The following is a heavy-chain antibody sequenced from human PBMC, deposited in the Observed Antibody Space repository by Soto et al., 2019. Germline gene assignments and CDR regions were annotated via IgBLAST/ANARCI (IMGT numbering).Heavy chain of an antibody. CDR3: ASALRDGYNYVGSGLDY. D-gene: IGHD5-12*01. J-gene: IGHJ4*02. V-gene: IGHV4-61*01. CDR2: IYYSGST. CDR1: GGSVSSGSYY. Sequence: QVQLQESGPGLVKPSETLSLTCTVSGGSVSSGSYYWSWIRQPPGKGLEWIGYIYYSGSTNYNPSLKSRVTISVDTSKNQFSLKLSSVTAADTAVYYCASALRDGYNYVGSGLDYWGQGTLVTVSS.